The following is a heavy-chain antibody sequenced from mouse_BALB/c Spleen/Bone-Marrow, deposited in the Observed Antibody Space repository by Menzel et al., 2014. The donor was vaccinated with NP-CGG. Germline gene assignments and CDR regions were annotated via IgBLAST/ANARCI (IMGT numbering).Heavy chain of an antibody. Sequence: QVQLQQSGAELAKPGASVKMSCKASGYSFTNYWMHWVKQRPGQGPEWIGYISPSTGYSEYNQKSKDKATLTADKSSNIAYMQLSSLTSEDSAVYYCARYGNYPLFAYWGQGTLVTVSA. V-gene: IGHV1-7*01. D-gene: IGHD2-1*01. CDR3: ARYGNYPLFAY. CDR2: ISPSTGYS. CDR1: GYSFTNYW. J-gene: IGHJ3*01.